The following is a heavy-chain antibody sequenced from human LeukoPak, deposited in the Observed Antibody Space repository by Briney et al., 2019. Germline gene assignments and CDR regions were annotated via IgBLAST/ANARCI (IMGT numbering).Heavy chain of an antibody. D-gene: IGHD1-26*01. CDR2: TYHSGST. J-gene: IGHJ3*02. CDR1: GYSISSGYY. Sequence: PSETLSLTCDVSGYSISSGYYWGWIRQPPGKGLEFIGSTYHSGSTYYNPSPKSRVTISVDTSKNQFSLKLSSVTAADTAVYYCARHGGSNHIQRTFDIWGQGTMVTVSS. CDR3: ARHGGSNHIQRTFDI. V-gene: IGHV4-38-2*01.